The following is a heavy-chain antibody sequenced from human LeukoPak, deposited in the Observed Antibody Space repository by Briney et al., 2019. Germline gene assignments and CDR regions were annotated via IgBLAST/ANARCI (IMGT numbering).Heavy chain of an antibody. CDR2: ISAYNGNT. CDR1: GYTLTSYG. J-gene: IGHJ4*02. V-gene: IGHV1-18*01. D-gene: IGHD3-10*01. Sequence: ASVKVSCKASGYTLTSYGISWVRQAPGQGLEWMGWISAYNGNTNDAQKLQGRVTMTTDTSTSTAYMERRSLRSDDTAVYYCARRTMVRGSDYWGQGTLVTVSS. CDR3: ARRTMVRGSDY.